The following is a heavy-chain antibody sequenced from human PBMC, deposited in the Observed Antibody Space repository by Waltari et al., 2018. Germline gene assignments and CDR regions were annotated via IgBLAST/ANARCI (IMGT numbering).Heavy chain of an antibody. CDR3: ARDQGSTIGTSFDD. CDR1: GGSIRSHY. D-gene: IGHD1-1*01. J-gene: IGHJ4*02. V-gene: IGHV4-59*11. CDR2: IHDSGTT. Sequence: QVQLQESGPGLVKPSETLSLTCIVSGGSIRSHYWSWIRQPPGKGLEWIAYIHDSGTTAYNPSLKRRVTISIDTSKNQFSLKLTSVTAADTAVYFCARDQGSTIGTSFDDCGQGTLVTVST.